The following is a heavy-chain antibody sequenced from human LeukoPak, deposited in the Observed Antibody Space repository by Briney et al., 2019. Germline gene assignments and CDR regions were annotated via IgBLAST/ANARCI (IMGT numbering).Heavy chain of an antibody. D-gene: IGHD3-9*01. CDR2: IYYSGST. Sequence: SETLSLTCTVSGGSTSSYYWSWIRQPPGKGLEWIGYIYYSGSTNYNPSLKSRVTISVDTSKNQFSLKLSSVTAADTAVYYCARYYDILSGEFDYWGQGTLVTVSS. V-gene: IGHV4-59*01. CDR3: ARYYDILSGEFDY. J-gene: IGHJ4*02. CDR1: GGSTSSYY.